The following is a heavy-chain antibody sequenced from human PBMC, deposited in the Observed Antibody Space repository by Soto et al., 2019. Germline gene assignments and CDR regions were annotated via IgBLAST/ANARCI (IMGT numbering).Heavy chain of an antibody. CDR1: GFTFSSYR. D-gene: IGHD2-21*02. CDR3: ARSEGYESDFKYYYYYGMDV. J-gene: IGHJ6*02. V-gene: IGHV3-74*01. CDR2: INSDGSST. Sequence: GGSLRLSCAASGFTFSSYRMHWVSQAPGKGLVWVSRINSDGSSTSYADSVKGRFTISRDNAKNTLYLQMNSLRAEDTAVCYCARSEGYESDFKYYYYYGMDVWGQGTTVTVSS.